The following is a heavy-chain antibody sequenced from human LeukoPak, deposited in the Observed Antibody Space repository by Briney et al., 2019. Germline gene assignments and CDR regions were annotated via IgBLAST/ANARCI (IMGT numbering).Heavy chain of an antibody. V-gene: IGHV4-30-4*01. J-gene: IGHJ6*02. CDR3: ARDSGRGYSGYDPNRNYYGMDV. Sequence: SETLSLTCTVSGGSISSGDYYWSWIRQPPGKGLEWIGYIYYRGSTYYNPSLKSRVTISVDTSKNQFSLKLSSVTAADTAVYYCARDSGRGYSGYDPNRNYYGMDVWGQGTTVTVSS. CDR1: GGSISSGDYY. D-gene: IGHD5-12*01. CDR2: IYYRGST.